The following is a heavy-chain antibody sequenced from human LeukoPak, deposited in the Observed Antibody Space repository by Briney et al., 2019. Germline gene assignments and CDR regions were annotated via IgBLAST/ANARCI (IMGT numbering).Heavy chain of an antibody. Sequence: GGSLRLSCAASGFTFSSYAIHWVRQAPGKGLEWVAVISYDGSNKNYADSVKGRFTISRDNSKNTLYLQMNSLRAEDTAIYYCATYRQVLLPFESWGQGTLVTVSS. CDR3: ATYRQVLLPFES. V-gene: IGHV3-30*04. CDR2: ISYDGSNK. J-gene: IGHJ4*02. D-gene: IGHD2-8*02. CDR1: GFTFSSYA.